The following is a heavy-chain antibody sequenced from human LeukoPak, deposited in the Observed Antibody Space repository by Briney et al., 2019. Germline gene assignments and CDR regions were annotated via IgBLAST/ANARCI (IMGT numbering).Heavy chain of an antibody. CDR3: ARDLSGITGYTYGRGIDY. J-gene: IGHJ4*02. Sequence: GGSLRLSCAASGFTFSSYAMSWVRQAPGKGLEWVSGISGSGGSTYYVDSVKGRFTISRDNAKTSLYLQMNSLRAEDTAVYYCARDLSGITGYTYGRGIDYWGQGTLVTVSS. CDR1: GFTFSSYA. V-gene: IGHV3-23*01. D-gene: IGHD5-18*01. CDR2: ISGSGGST.